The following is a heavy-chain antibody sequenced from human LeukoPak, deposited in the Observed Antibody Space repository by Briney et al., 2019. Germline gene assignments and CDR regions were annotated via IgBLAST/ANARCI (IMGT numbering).Heavy chain of an antibody. J-gene: IGHJ6*03. CDR2: INHSGST. CDR3: ASSGWHREPGRGRHYYYYYMDV. CDR1: GGSFSGYY. V-gene: IGHV4-34*01. D-gene: IGHD6-19*01. Sequence: SETLSLTCAVYGGSFSGYYWSWIRQPPGKGLEWIGEINHSGSTNYNPSLKSRVTTSVDTSKNQFSLKLSSVTAADTAVYYCASSGWHREPGRGRHYYYYYMDVWGKGTTVTVSS.